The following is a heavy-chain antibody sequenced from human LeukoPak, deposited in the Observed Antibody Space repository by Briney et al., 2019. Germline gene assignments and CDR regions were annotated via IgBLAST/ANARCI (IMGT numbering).Heavy chain of an antibody. D-gene: IGHD2-15*01. J-gene: IGHJ2*01. CDR2: ISAYNGNT. CDR1: GYTFTCYG. CDR3: ARDGFGRWYFDL. V-gene: IGHV1-18*01. Sequence: ASVKVSCKASGYTFTCYGISWVRQAPGQGLEWMGWISAYNGNTNYAQRLQGRVTMTTDTSTSTAYMELRSLRSDDTAVYYCARDGFGRWYFDLWGRGTLVTVSS.